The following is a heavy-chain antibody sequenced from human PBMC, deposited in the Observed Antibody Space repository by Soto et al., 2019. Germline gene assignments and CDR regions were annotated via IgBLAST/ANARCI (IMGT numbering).Heavy chain of an antibody. D-gene: IGHD3-3*01. CDR2: IMPIFDTA. Sequence: QVQLVQSGTEVKKPGSSVKVSCKTSGDSFRGNSCSWVRQAPGHGLEWMGGIMPIFDTANYAQKFRGRITINADESANTVYMEVSSLRPEDTAVYYCARDTGRSGYDMTGDFDSWGQGTRVTVSS. V-gene: IGHV1-69*01. CDR1: GDSFRGNS. J-gene: IGHJ4*02. CDR3: ARDTGRSGYDMTGDFDS.